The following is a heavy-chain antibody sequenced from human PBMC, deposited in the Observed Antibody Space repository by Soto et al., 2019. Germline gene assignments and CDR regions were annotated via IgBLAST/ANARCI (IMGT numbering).Heavy chain of an antibody. Sequence: QVQLVESGGGLVKPGGSLRLSCAASGFTVSDYHMSWIRQAPGKGLEWVSFIESRGRTISYADSVKGRFTISRDNAKNSLFLQINSLRAEDTAVYYCVRQVARNYFDFWGQGTLLTVSS. V-gene: IGHV3-11*01. CDR3: VRQVARNYFDF. CDR2: IESRGRTI. J-gene: IGHJ4*02. CDR1: GFTVSDYH. D-gene: IGHD6-6*01.